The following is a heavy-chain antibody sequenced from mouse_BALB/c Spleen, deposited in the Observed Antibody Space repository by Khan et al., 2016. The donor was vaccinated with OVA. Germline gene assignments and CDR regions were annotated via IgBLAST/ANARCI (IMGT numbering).Heavy chain of an antibody. CDR3: ERPPYCSYTMAY. CDR1: GYTFTNFG. D-gene: IGHD2-10*01. V-gene: IGHV9-3-1*01. J-gene: IGHJ4*01. Sequence: QIQLVQSGPELKKPGETVKISCKASGYTFTNFGMNWVKQAPGKGLEWMGWINTYTGEPTYADDFKGRFAFSLETSASTAYLQINNLKNEDTATYFCERPPYCSYTMAYWGQGTSVTVSS. CDR2: INTYTGEP.